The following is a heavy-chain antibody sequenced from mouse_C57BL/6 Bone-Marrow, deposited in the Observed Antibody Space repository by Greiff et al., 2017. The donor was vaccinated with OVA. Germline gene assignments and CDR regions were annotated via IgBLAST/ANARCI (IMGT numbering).Heavy chain of an antibody. CDR2: IDPETGGT. V-gene: IGHV1-15*01. Sequence: QVQLQQSGAELVRPGASVTLSCKASGYTFTDYEMHWVKQTPVHGLEWIGAIDPETGGTAYNQKFKGKAILTADKSSSTAYMELRSLTSEDSAVYYCTRSADRPDAMDYWGQGTSVTVSS. J-gene: IGHJ4*01. D-gene: IGHD6-1*01. CDR3: TRSADRPDAMDY. CDR1: GYTFTDYE.